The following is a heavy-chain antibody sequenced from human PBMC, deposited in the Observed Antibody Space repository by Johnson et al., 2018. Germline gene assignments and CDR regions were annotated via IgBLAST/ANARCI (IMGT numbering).Heavy chain of an antibody. V-gene: IGHV3-13*01. CDR1: GFTFSTYD. CDR2: IGAAGDT. CDR3: ARDREGAFDT. Sequence: VQLVESGGGLVQPGGSLRLSCAASGFTFSTYDMHWVRQATGKGLEWVSVIGAAGDTYYPDSVKGRFTIARENAQNSLYLKMNNLRAGDTAVYYCARDREGAFDTWGQGTMVTVS. J-gene: IGHJ3*02.